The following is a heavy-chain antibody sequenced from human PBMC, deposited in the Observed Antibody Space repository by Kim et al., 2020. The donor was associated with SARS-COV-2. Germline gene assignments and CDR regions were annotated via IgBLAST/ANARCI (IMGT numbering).Heavy chain of an antibody. D-gene: IGHD2-21*01. CDR3: ARRSVVVIDYWFDP. J-gene: IGHJ5*02. V-gene: IGHV4-39*01. Sequence: NPSLKSRVTISVDTSKNQFSLKLSSVTAADTAVYYCARRSVVVIDYWFDPWGQGTLVTVSS.